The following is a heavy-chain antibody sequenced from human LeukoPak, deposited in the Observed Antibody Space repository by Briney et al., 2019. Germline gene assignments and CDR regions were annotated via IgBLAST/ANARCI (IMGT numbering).Heavy chain of an antibody. D-gene: IGHD1-14*01. V-gene: IGHV2-5*02. Sequence: SGPTLVNPTQTLTLTCTLSGFSLSTNGVGVGWIRQPPGKALEWLALIYWDDDKRYSPSLKSRLTVTKDTSKNQVFLTLTNMDPVDTATYYCAHRRPGYYFDYWGQGTLVTVSS. CDR3: AHRRPGYYFDY. CDR1: GFSLSTNGVG. CDR2: IYWDDDK. J-gene: IGHJ4*02.